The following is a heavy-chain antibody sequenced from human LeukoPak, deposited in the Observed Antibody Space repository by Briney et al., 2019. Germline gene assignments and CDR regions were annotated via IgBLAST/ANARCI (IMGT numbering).Heavy chain of an antibody. D-gene: IGHD3-3*01. CDR2: IYPGDSDT. J-gene: IGHJ4*02. V-gene: IGHV5-51*01. CDR1: GYTFSSYW. Sequence: GGSLRLSCKGSGYTFSSYWIGWVRQMPGKGLGWMGIIYPGDSDTRYSPSLQGQVTISVDTSIGTAYLQWSSLKASDPAIYYCARQNDFRLDYWGQGTLVTVSS. CDR3: ARQNDFRLDY.